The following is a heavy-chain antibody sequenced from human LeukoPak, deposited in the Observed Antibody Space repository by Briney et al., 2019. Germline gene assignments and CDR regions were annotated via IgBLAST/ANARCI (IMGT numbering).Heavy chain of an antibody. CDR1: GDSVSSNSAA. D-gene: IGHD5-18*01. Sequence: SQTLSLTCAISGDSVSSNSAAWNWIRQSPSRGLEWLGRTYYRSKWYNDYAVSVKSRITINPDTSKNQFSLKLSSVTAADTAVYYCARTDTAMVTGLDYWGQGTLVTVSS. V-gene: IGHV6-1*01. CDR3: ARTDTAMVTGLDY. J-gene: IGHJ4*02. CDR2: TYYRSKWYN.